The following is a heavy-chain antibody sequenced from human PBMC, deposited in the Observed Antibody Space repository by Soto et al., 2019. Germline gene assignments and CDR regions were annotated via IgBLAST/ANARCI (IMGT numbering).Heavy chain of an antibody. CDR2: ISSSSSTI. CDR3: ARVSDSIAARLWGGYYYYGMDV. V-gene: IGHV3-48*02. D-gene: IGHD6-6*01. CDR1: GFTFSSYS. J-gene: IGHJ6*02. Sequence: EVQLVESGGGLVQPGGSLRLSCAASGFTFSSYSMNWVRQAPGKGLEWVSYISSSSSTIYYADSVKGRFTISRDNAKNSLYLQMNSLRDEDTAVYYCARVSDSIAARLWGGYYYYGMDVRGQGTTVTVSS.